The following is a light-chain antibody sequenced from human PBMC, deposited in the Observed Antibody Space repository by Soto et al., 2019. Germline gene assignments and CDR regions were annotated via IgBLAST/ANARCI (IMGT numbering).Light chain of an antibody. CDR2: KAS. J-gene: IGKJ1*01. CDR1: QSISSW. Sequence: DIPMTQSPSTLSASVGDRVTITCRASQSISSWLAWYQQKPGKAPKLLIYKASSLQSGVPPRFSGSGSGTEVTLTISSLQPAGFATYYGQQYSSYSWTFGLGTKVEIK. CDR3: QQYSSYSWT. V-gene: IGKV1-5*03.